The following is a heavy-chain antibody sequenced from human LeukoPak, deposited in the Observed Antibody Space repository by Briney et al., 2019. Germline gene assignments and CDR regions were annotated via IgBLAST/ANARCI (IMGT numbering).Heavy chain of an antibody. J-gene: IGHJ1*01. CDR1: GYSFTNFW. Sequence: GESLKISCKASGYSFTNFWIGWVRQMPGKGLEWMGIIYPGDPDTRYSPSFQGQVTISADKSISTAYLQWSSLKASDTAMYYCARHGSCSGGSCYSWYFQHWGQGTLVTVSS. D-gene: IGHD2-15*01. CDR3: ARHGSCSGGSCYSWYFQH. V-gene: IGHV5-51*01. CDR2: IYPGDPDT.